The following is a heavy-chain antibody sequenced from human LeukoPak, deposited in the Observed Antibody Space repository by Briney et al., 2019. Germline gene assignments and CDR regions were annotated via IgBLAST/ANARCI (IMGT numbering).Heavy chain of an antibody. V-gene: IGHV1-18*01. J-gene: IGHJ3*02. CDR3: ARGPHYYGSSGYRTPFAFDI. Sequence: ASVKVSCKASGYTFVRNAISWVRQAPGQGPEWMGWISGYNGDTNYAENLQDRVTMTADTSTSTAYMELRGLRSDDTAMYYCARGPHYYGSSGYRTPFAFDIWGQGTMVTVSS. CDR2: ISGYNGDT. D-gene: IGHD3-22*01. CDR1: GYTFVRNA.